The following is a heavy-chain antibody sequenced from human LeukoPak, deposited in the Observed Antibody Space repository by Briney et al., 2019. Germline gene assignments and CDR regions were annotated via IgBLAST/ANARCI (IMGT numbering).Heavy chain of an antibody. D-gene: IGHD3-3*01. J-gene: IGHJ3*02. CDR2: ISYDGSNK. V-gene: IGHV3-30*04. CDR3: AKDYYGFLAPLDAFDI. Sequence: PGGSLRLSCAASGFTFSSYAMHWVRQAPGKGLEWVAVISYDGSNKYYADSVKGRFTISRDNSKNTLYLQMNSLRAEDTAVYYCAKDYYGFLAPLDAFDIWGQGTMVTVSS. CDR1: GFTFSSYA.